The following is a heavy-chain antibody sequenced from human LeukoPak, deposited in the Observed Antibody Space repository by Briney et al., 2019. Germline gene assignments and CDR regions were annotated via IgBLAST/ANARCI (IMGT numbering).Heavy chain of an antibody. V-gene: IGHV1-69*04. Sequence: SVKVSCKASGGTFSSYAISWVRQAPGQGLEWMGRIIPILGIANYAQKFQGRVTITADKSTSTAYMELSSLRSEDTAVYYCATMVVAATLQADYWGQGTLVTVSS. J-gene: IGHJ4*02. D-gene: IGHD2-15*01. CDR2: IIPILGIA. CDR3: ATMVVAATLQADY. CDR1: GGTFSSYA.